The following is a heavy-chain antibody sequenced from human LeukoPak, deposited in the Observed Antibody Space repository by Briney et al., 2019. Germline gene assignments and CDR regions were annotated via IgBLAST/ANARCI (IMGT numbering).Heavy chain of an antibody. CDR1: GFTFNNAW. Sequence: GGSLRLSCAASGFTFNNAWMSWVRQAPGKGLEWVGRTKSKADGGTTDYAAPVKGRFTISRDDSKNTVYLQMNSLKIEDTAMYYCTTDDPVNRSWGQGTLVTVSS. V-gene: IGHV3-15*01. CDR3: TTDDPVNRS. CDR2: TKSKADGGTT. D-gene: IGHD2/OR15-2a*01. J-gene: IGHJ4*02.